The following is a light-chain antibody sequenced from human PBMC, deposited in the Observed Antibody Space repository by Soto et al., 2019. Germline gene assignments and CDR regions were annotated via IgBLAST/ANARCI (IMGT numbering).Light chain of an antibody. Sequence: DIQMTQSPSSLSASVGDRVTITCRASQSITTSLNWYQQKPGKAPKLLIYGGFSLQSGAPSRFSGSGSGTDVTLTISSLQPEDFAVYYCQQSYSTPPTFGQGTKVEIK. CDR1: QSITTS. J-gene: IGKJ2*01. V-gene: IGKV1-39*01. CDR2: GGF. CDR3: QQSYSTPPT.